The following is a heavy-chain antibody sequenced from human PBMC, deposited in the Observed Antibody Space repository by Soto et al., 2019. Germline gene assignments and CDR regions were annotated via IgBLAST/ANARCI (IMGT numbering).Heavy chain of an antibody. CDR2: IYSGDNT. Sequence: GGSLRLSCAASGFTFSSYAMSWVRQAPGKGLEWVSVIYSGDNTYYPDSVKGRFSISRDNPKNTLYLQMNSLRAEDTAVYYCARVADGYFDYWGQGTLVTVSS. CDR1: GFTFSSYA. V-gene: IGHV3-66*01. CDR3: ARVADGYFDY. J-gene: IGHJ4*02.